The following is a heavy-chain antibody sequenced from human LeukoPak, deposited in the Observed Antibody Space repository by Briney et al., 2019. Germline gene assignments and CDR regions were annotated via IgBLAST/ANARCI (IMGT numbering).Heavy chain of an antibody. Sequence: GGSLRLSCEASGFTFSAYHINWVRQAPGKGLEWISYISTTGTTIHYADSVKGRFAISRGNAKSSLYLQMNSLRDEDTAVYYCARVWQDYSGVDYWGQGTLVTVSS. CDR2: ISTTGTTI. CDR3: ARVWQDYSGVDY. V-gene: IGHV3-48*02. J-gene: IGHJ4*02. CDR1: GFTFSAYH. D-gene: IGHD2-21*01.